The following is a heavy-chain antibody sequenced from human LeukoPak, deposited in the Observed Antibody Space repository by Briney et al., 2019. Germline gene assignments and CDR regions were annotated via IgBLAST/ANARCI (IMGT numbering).Heavy chain of an antibody. CDR2: ISYDGSNK. CDR1: GFTFSSYG. CDR3: AKVARDYSNYGDFGF. V-gene: IGHV3-30*18. Sequence: PGGSLRLSCAASGFTFSSYGMHWVRQAPGKGLEWVAVISYDGSNKYYADSVKGRFTISRDNSKNTLYLQMNSLRAEDTAVYYCAKVARDYSNYGDFGFWGQGTLVTVSS. D-gene: IGHD4-11*01. J-gene: IGHJ4*02.